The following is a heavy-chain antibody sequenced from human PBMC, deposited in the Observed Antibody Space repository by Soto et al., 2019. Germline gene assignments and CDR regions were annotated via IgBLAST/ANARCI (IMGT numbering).Heavy chain of an antibody. Sequence: QVQLVQSGAEVKKPGASVQVSCKASGYTFTSYAMHWVRQAPGQRLEWMGWINAGNGNTKYSQRLQGRVTITSETCGSTAYMELSSLRSEDTAVYYCARGRVMRTSLRIYYYYGMDVWGQGTTVTVSS. CDR3: ARGRVMRTSLRIYYYYGMDV. CDR2: INAGNGNT. J-gene: IGHJ6*02. V-gene: IGHV1-3*01. CDR1: GYTFTSYA. D-gene: IGHD2-2*01.